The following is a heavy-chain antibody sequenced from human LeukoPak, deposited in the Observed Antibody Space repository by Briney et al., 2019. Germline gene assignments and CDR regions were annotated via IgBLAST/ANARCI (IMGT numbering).Heavy chain of an antibody. CDR2: TYYSGST. CDR3: ARALAIHDAFDI. J-gene: IGHJ3*02. CDR1: GGSISSYY. V-gene: IGHV4-59*01. Sequence: SETLSLTCTVSGGSISSYYWSWIRQPPGKGLEWIGYTYYSGSTNYNPSLKSRVTISVDTSKNQFSLKLSSVTAADTAVYYCARALAIHDAFDIWGQGTMVTVSS. D-gene: IGHD1-1*01.